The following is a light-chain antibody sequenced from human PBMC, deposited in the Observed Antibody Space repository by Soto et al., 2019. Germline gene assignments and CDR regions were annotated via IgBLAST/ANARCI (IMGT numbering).Light chain of an antibody. CDR2: DAS. CDR1: QSVSSY. J-gene: IGKJ5*01. Sequence: EVVMRQSPGTLSLSPGERATLSFRASQSVSSYLAWYQQKPGQAPRLLIYDASNRATGIPARFSGSGSGTDFTLTISSLEPEDFAVYYCQQRSNWPITFGQGTRLQI. V-gene: IGKV3-11*01. CDR3: QQRSNWPIT.